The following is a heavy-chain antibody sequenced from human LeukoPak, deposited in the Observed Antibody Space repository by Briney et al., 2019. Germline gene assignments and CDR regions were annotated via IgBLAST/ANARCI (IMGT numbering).Heavy chain of an antibody. CDR1: GYTFTSYG. D-gene: IGHD3-9*01. Sequence: ETSVKVSCKACGYTFTSYGISWVRPAACQGVEGMGWISPYNGNTNYAQKLQGRVTMTTDKSTGTAYMELRSLISNDTAMYYCARDQTYVDILSGVWGQGTMVTVSS. CDR2: ISPYNGNT. J-gene: IGHJ3*01. CDR3: ARDQTYVDILSGV. V-gene: IGHV1-18*01.